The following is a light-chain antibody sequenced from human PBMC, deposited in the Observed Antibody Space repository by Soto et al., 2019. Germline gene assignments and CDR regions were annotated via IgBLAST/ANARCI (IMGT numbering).Light chain of an antibody. CDR3: RSYISSSTTYV. CDR2: DVS. V-gene: IGLV2-14*03. CDR1: SSDVGGYSY. Sequence: QSALTQPASVSGSPGQSITISCTGTSSDVGGYSYVSWYQQHPRKAPKLMIYDVSNRPSGVSNRFSGSKSGNTASLTISGLQAEDEDDYYCRSYISSSTTYVFGTGTKVTVL. J-gene: IGLJ1*01.